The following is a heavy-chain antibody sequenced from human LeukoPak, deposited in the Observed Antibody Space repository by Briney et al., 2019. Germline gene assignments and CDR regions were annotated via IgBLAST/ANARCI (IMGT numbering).Heavy chain of an antibody. J-gene: IGHJ4*02. CDR1: GFTFSSYT. D-gene: IGHD5-24*01. CDR2: ISSSSSYI. V-gene: IGHV3-21*01. Sequence: PGGSLRLSCAASGFTFSSYTMNWVRQGPGKGLEWVSSISSSSSYIYYADSLKGRFTVYRDNAKNSLYLQMNGLRVEDTAVYYCATARDGYRKGFDSWGQGTLVTVSS. CDR3: ATARDGYRKGFDS.